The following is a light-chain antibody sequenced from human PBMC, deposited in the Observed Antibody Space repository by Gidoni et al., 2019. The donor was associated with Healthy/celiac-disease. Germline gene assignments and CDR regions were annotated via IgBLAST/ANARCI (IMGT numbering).Light chain of an antibody. Sequence: DIQMTQSPSSLSASVCDRVTITCRASQSISSYLNWDQQKPGKAPKLRIYAASSLQSGVPSRFSGSGSGTDFTLTISSLQPEDFATYYWQQSYSTGMYTFGQGTKLEIK. CDR2: AAS. CDR1: QSISSY. V-gene: IGKV1-39*01. CDR3: QQSYSTGMYT. J-gene: IGKJ2*01.